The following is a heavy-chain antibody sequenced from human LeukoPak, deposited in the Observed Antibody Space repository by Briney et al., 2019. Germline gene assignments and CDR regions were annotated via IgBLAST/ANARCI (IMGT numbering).Heavy chain of an antibody. CDR1: GYTFTSYG. Sequence: ASVKVSCKASGYTFTSYGISWVRQAPGQGLEWMGWISAYNGNTNYAQKLQGRVTMTTDTSTSTAYMELSSLRSEDTAVYYCATPHYYDSSGYYYWGQGTLVTVSS. CDR3: ATPHYYDSSGYYY. J-gene: IGHJ4*02. V-gene: IGHV1-18*01. D-gene: IGHD3-22*01. CDR2: ISAYNGNT.